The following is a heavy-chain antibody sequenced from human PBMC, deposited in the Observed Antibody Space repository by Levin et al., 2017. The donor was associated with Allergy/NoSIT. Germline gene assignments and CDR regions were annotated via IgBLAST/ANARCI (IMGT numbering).Heavy chain of an antibody. CDR3: ASTAAEYQLRPRGPLGYYGMDV. Sequence: PGGSLRLSCAASGFTFSDYYMSWIRQAPGKGLEWVSYISSSGSTIYYADSVKGRFTISRDNAKNSLYLQMNSLRAEDTAVYYCASTAAEYQLRPRGPLGYYGMDVWGQGTTVTVSS. J-gene: IGHJ6*02. CDR2: ISSSGSTI. V-gene: IGHV3-11*01. D-gene: IGHD2-2*01. CDR1: GFTFSDYY.